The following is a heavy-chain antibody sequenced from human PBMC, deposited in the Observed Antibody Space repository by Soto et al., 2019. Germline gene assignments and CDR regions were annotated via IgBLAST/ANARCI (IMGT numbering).Heavy chain of an antibody. Sequence: EVQLLESGGGLVQPGGSLRLSCAASGFTFSSYAMSWVRQAPGKGLEWVSGISGSGGSTYYADSVKGRFTISRDNSKNTLYLQMNSLRDEDRAVYYCAKDLRATTTRGVFDIWGQGTMFTVSS. CDR1: GFTFSSYA. CDR2: ISGSGGST. V-gene: IGHV3-23*01. J-gene: IGHJ3*02. D-gene: IGHD5-12*01. CDR3: AKDLRATTTRGVFDI.